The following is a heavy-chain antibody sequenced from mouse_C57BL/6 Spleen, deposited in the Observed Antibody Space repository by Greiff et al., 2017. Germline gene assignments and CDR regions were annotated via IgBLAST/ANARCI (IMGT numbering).Heavy chain of an antibody. J-gene: IGHJ4*01. CDR2: ISSGSSTI. CDR1: GFTFSDYG. V-gene: IGHV5-17*01. CDR3: ARNYYGSSPCAMDY. Sequence: EVMLVESGGGLVKPGGSLKLSCAASGFTFSDYGMHWVRQAPEKGLEWVAYISSGSSTIYYADTVKGRVTISRDNAKNTLFLQMTSLRSEDTAMYYCARNYYGSSPCAMDYWGQGTSVTVSS. D-gene: IGHD1-1*01.